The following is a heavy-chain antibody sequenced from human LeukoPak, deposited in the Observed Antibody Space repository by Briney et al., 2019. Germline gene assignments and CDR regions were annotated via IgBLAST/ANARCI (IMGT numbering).Heavy chain of an antibody. CDR1: GGSISSGGYY. J-gene: IGHJ5*02. Sequence: IPPQTLSLTCTVSGGSISSGGYYWSWIRQPPGKGLEWIGYIYHSGSTYYNPSLKSRVTISVDRSKNQFSLKLSSVTAADTAVYYCARGYYDILTGYYREPQSWGQGTLVTVSS. D-gene: IGHD3-9*01. CDR2: IYHSGST. V-gene: IGHV4-30-2*01. CDR3: ARGYYDILTGYYREPQS.